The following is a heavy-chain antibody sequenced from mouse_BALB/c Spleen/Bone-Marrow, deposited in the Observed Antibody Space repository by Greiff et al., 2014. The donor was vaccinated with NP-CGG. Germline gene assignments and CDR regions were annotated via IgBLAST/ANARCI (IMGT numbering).Heavy chain of an antibody. J-gene: IGHJ4*01. CDR2: IRNRANGYTT. CDR1: GFTFTDYY. CDR3: ARYDGYSDNAMDY. D-gene: IGHD2-3*01. Sequence: DVQLVESGGGLVQPGGSLRLSCATSGFTFTDYYMNWVRQPPGKALEWLGFIRNRANGYTTEFSASVKGRFTISRDNSQSILYLQINTLRAEDSATYYCARYDGYSDNAMDYWGQGPSVTVS. V-gene: IGHV7-3*02.